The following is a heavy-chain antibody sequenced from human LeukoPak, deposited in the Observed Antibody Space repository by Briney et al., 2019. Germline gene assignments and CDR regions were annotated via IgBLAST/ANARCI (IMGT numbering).Heavy chain of an antibody. CDR2: INPSGGST. CDR1: GYTFTSYG. V-gene: IGHV1-46*01. D-gene: IGHD5-18*01. CDR3: ARDPARHSYGLHY. Sequence: GASVKVSCKASGYTFTSYGISWVRQAPGQGLEWMGIINPSGGSTSYAQKFQGRVTMTRDMSTSTVYMELSSLRSEDTAVYYCARDPARHSYGLHYWGQGTLVTVSS. J-gene: IGHJ4*02.